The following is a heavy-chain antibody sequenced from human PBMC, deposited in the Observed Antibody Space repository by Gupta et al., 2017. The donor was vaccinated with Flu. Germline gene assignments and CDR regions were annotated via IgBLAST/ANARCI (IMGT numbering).Heavy chain of an antibody. V-gene: IGHV4-39*01. D-gene: IGHD2-15*01. J-gene: IGHJ4*02. CDR1: GGSISSSSYY. CDR2: IYYSGST. Sequence: ETLSLTCTVSGGSISSSSYYWGWIRQPPGKGLEWIGSIYYSGSTYYNPSLKSRVTISVDTSKNQFSLKLSSVTAADTAVYYCASSLVGPFDYWGQGTLVTVSS. CDR3: ASSLVGPFDY.